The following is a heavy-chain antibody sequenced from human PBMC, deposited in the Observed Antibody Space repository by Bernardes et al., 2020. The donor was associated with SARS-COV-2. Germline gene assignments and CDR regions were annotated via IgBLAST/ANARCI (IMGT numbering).Heavy chain of an antibody. CDR3: ARLGTLGVPGERTNYGMDV. CDR2: IYPGDSDT. J-gene: IGHJ6*02. CDR1: GNSFTTYW. D-gene: IGHD7-27*01. V-gene: IGHV5-51*01. Sequence: GESLKISCKGSGNSFTTYWIGWVRQMPGKGLEWMGVIYPGDSDTRYSPSFQGQVTISADKSISTAYVNWSRLKASDTAMYYCARLGTLGVPGERTNYGMDVWGQGTTVTVSS.